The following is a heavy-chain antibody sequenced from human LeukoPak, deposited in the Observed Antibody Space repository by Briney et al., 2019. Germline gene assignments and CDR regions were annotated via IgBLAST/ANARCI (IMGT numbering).Heavy chain of an antibody. D-gene: IGHD4-17*01. V-gene: IGHV4-34*01. CDR2: INHSGST. CDR3: ASHGGLTTVDY. Sequence: MSSETLSLTCAVYGGSFSGYYWSWIRQPPGKGLEWIGEINHSGSTNYNPSLKSRVTISVDTSKNQFSLKLSSVTAADTAVYYCASHGGLTTVDYWGQGTLVTVSS. CDR1: GGSFSGYY. J-gene: IGHJ4*02.